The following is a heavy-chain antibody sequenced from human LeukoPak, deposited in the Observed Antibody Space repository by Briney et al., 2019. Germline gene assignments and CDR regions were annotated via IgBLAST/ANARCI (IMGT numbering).Heavy chain of an antibody. CDR2: IWYDGSDK. CDR3: GRGSVGFGELNY. CDR1: GFTFSRYA. V-gene: IGHV3-33*01. Sequence: GGTPRLSCAASGFTFSRYAMHWVRQSPGKALEWVGLIWYDGSDKYYADSVKGRFTISRDNSKNTLYLQMHSLRAEDTAVYYCGRGSVGFGELNYWGQGTLVTVSS. J-gene: IGHJ4*02. D-gene: IGHD3-10*01.